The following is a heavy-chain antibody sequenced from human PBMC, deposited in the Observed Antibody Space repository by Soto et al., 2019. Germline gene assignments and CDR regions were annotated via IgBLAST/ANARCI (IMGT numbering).Heavy chain of an antibody. CDR1: GFTFSSYS. CDR2: ISSSSSYI. CDR3: ARDFAFEATHAFDI. V-gene: IGHV3-21*01. Sequence: GGSLRLSCAASGFTFSSYSMNWVRQAPGKGLEWVSSISSSSSYIYYADSVKGRFTISRDNAKNSLYLQVNSLRAEDTAVYYCARDFAFEATHAFDIWGQGTMVTVSS. D-gene: IGHD5-12*01. J-gene: IGHJ3*02.